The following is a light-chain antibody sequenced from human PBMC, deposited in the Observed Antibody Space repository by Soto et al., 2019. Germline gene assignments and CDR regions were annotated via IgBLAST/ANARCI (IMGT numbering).Light chain of an antibody. J-gene: IGLJ1*01. V-gene: IGLV4-69*01. CDR1: SGHSSYA. CDR3: QTWGTGIPYV. Sequence: QLVLTQSPSASASLGASVKLTCTLSSGHSSYAIAWHQQQPEKGPRYLMKLNSDGSHSKGDGIPDRFSGSSSGAERYLTISSLQSEDEADYYWQTWGTGIPYVFGTGTKLTVL. CDR2: LNSDGSH.